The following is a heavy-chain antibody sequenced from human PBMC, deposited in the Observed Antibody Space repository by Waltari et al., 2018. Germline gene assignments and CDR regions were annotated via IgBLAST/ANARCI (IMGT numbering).Heavy chain of an antibody. J-gene: IGHJ4*02. CDR2: IYTSGST. Sequence: QVQLQESGPGLVKPSETLSLTCPISGDTISSHYWNWIRQHVGKGLEWIGRIYTSGSTNYNPSLKSRVTMSVDTSKNQFSLKLSSVTAADTAVYYCARSGNFWSGYYGYWCQGTLVTVSS. CDR3: ARSGNFWSGYYGY. V-gene: IGHV4-4*07. D-gene: IGHD3-3*01. CDR1: GDTISSHY.